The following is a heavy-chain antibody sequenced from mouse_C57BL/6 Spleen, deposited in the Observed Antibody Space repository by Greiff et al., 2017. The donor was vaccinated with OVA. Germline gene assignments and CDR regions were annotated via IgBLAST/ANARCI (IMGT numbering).Heavy chain of an antibody. J-gene: IGHJ2*01. Sequence: VQLQQPGAELVKPGASVKLSCKASGYTFTSYWMHWVKQRPGQGLEWIGMIHPNSGSTNYNEKFKSKATLTVDKSSSTAYMQLSSLTSEDSAVYYCARVYDYDLYYFDYWGQGTTLTVSS. CDR3: ARVYDYDLYYFDY. D-gene: IGHD2-4*01. CDR1: GYTFTSYW. V-gene: IGHV1-64*01. CDR2: IHPNSGST.